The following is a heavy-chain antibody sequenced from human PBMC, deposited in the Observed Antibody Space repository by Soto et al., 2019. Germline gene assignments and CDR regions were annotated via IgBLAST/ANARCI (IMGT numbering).Heavy chain of an antibody. CDR2: IYTSGST. V-gene: IGHV4-4*07. CDR3: APLTVSLSGPYGIHV. D-gene: IGHD2-15*01. CDR1: GGSISSYY. Sequence: PSKTLSLTCTVSGGSISSYYWSWIRQPAGKGLEWIGRIYTSGSTNYNPSLKSRVTMSVDTSKNQFSLKLSSVTAADTAVYYCAPLTVSLSGPYGIHVWGQGTTVTVSS. J-gene: IGHJ6*02.